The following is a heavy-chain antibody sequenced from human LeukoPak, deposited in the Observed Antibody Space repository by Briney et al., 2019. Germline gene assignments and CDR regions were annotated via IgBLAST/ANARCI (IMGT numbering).Heavy chain of an antibody. J-gene: IGHJ6*02. D-gene: IGHD2-2*01. V-gene: IGHV3-21*01. Sequence: GGSLRLSCAASGFTFSSYSMNWVRQAPGKGLEWVSSISSSRSYIYYADSVKGRFTISRDNSKNTLYLQMNSLRAEDTAVYYCARDSATSSTYYYYYYGMDVWGQGTTVTVSS. CDR2: ISSSRSYI. CDR1: GFTFSSYS. CDR3: ARDSATSSTYYYYYYGMDV.